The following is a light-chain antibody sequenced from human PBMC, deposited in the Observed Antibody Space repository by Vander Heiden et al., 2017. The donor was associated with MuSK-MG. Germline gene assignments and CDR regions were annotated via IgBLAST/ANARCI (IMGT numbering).Light chain of an antibody. V-gene: IGLV4-69*01. CDR2: VNHDGSH. Sequence: QVMVTQSPSASASLGASVKLTCTLTSAHSNYAVAWHQQQAEKGPRFLMKVNHDGSHNKGDGIPARFSGSSSATERYLTISSLQSEEEADDYCPTWASASFVFGGGTKLTVL. CDR3: PTWASASFV. CDR1: SAHSNYA. J-gene: IGLJ2*01.